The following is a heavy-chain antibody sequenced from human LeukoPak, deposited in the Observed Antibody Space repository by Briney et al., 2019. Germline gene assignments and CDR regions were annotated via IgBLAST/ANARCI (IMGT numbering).Heavy chain of an antibody. D-gene: IGHD3-22*01. V-gene: IGHV3-66*01. CDR3: ARETYYYDSSGYFAFDI. CDR2: IYAGGST. J-gene: IGHJ3*02. Sequence: TGESLRLSCAASGFTVSSNYMSWVRQAPGKGLEWVSVIYAGGSTYYADSVKGRFTISRDNSKNTLYLQMNSLRAEDTAVYYCARETYYYDSSGYFAFDIWAKGQWSPSLQ. CDR1: GFTVSSNY.